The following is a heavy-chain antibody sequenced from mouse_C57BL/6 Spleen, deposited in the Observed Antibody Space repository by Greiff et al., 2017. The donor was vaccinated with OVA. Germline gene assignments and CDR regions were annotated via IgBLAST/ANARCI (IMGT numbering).Heavy chain of an antibody. J-gene: IGHJ1*03. CDR3: ARSWEFYWYFDV. D-gene: IGHD4-1*01. CDR1: GFNIKDYY. Sequence: EVKVVESGAELVKPGASVKLSCTASGFNIKDYYMHWVKQRTEQGLEWIGRIDPEDGETKYAPKFQGKATITADTSSNTAYLQLSSLTSEDTAVYYCARSWEFYWYFDVWGTGTTVTVSS. CDR2: IDPEDGET. V-gene: IGHV14-2*01.